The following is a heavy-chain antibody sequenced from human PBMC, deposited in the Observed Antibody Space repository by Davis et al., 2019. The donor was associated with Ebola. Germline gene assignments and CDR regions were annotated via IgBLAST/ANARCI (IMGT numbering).Heavy chain of an antibody. CDR3: AREGGIADQVDY. CDR1: GFTLSSYG. V-gene: IGHV3-30*03. Sequence: GGSLRLSCAASGFTLSSYGMHWVRQAPGTGLEWVAVISYDGSNKYYADSVKGRFTISRDNSKNTLYLQMNSLRAEDTAVYYCAREGGIADQVDYWGQGALVTVSS. CDR2: ISYDGSNK. D-gene: IGHD6-13*01. J-gene: IGHJ4*02.